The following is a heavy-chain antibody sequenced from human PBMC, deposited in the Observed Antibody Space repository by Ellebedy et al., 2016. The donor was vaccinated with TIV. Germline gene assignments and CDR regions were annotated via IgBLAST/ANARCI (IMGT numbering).Heavy chain of an antibody. D-gene: IGHD6-19*01. CDR1: AGSISSSSYS. CDR2: IYYSGST. Sequence: MPSETLSLTCPVSAGSISSSSYSWGWIRQPPGKGLEWIGKIYYSGSTYYNPSLKSRVTISLDTSKNQFSLKLSSVTAADTAVYYCARESSGWYNSVYYYYYGMDVWGQGTTVTVS. V-gene: IGHV4-39*01. J-gene: IGHJ6*02. CDR3: ARESSGWYNSVYYYYYGMDV.